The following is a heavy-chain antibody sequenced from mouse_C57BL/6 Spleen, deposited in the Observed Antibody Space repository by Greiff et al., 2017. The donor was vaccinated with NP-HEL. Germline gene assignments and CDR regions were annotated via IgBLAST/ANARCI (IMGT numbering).Heavy chain of an antibody. D-gene: IGHD1-1*01. CDR2: ISGGGGNT. J-gene: IGHJ1*03. CDR3: ARQWYYGTDWYFDV. CDR1: GFTFSSYT. V-gene: IGHV5-9*01. Sequence: EVQRVESGGGLVKPGGSLKLSCAASGFTFSSYTMSWVRQTPEKRLEWVATISGGGGNTYYPDSVKGRFTIARDNTKNTLYLQMSSLRSEDTALYYCARQWYYGTDWYFDVWGTGTTVTVSS.